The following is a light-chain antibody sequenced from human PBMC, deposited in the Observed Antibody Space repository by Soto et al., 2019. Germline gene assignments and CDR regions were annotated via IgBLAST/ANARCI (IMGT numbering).Light chain of an antibody. V-gene: IGKV1-9*01. CDR2: AAS. CDR1: QGISSY. Sequence: IQLTQSPSSLSASVGDRVTITCRASQGISSYLAWYQQKPGKAPKLLIYAASTLQSGVLSRFSGSGSGTDFTLTISSLQPEDFATYYCQQLNSYPRATFGGGTKVEIK. CDR3: QQLNSYPRAT. J-gene: IGKJ4*01.